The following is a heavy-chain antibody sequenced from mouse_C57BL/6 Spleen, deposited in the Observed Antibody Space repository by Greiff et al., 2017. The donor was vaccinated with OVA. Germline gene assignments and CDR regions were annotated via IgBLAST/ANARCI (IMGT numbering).Heavy chain of an antibody. CDR3: ARDYYAMDY. J-gene: IGHJ4*01. Sequence: VQLQQSGAELVRPGTSVKVSCKASGYAFTNYLIEWVKQRPGQGLEWIGVINPGSGGTHYNEKFKGKATLTADKSSSTAYMQLSSLTSEDSAVYFCARDYYAMDYGGQGTSVTVSS. CDR2: INPGSGGT. V-gene: IGHV1-54*01. CDR1: GYAFTNYL.